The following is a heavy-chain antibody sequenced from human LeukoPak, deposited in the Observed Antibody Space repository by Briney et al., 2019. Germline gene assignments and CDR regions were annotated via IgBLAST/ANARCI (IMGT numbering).Heavy chain of an antibody. Sequence: GGSLRLSCAASGFTVSSNYMSWVRQAPGKGLEWVSVIYSGGSTYYADSVKGRFTISRDNSKNTLYLQMNSLRAEDTAVYYCARECRGGRCHPEHVFDIWGRGKMVTVFS. CDR2: IYSGGST. CDR1: GFTVSSNY. CDR3: ARECRGGRCHPEHVFDI. D-gene: IGHD1-14*01. J-gene: IGHJ3*02. V-gene: IGHV3-66*01.